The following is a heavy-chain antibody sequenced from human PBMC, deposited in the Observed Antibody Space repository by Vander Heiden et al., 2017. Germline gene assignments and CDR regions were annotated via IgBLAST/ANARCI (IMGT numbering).Heavy chain of an antibody. V-gene: IGHV3-33*01. Sequence: QVQLVESGGGVVQPGRSLRLSCAASGFTFSSYGLHWLRQAPGKGLEWVAVIWYDGSNKYYADSVKGRFTISRDNSKNTLYLQMNSLRAEDTAVYYCARATYYYDSSGYYSYYYGMDVWGQGTTVTVSS. CDR3: ARATYYYDSSGYYSYYYGMDV. J-gene: IGHJ6*02. CDR1: GFTFSSYG. CDR2: IWYDGSNK. D-gene: IGHD3-22*01.